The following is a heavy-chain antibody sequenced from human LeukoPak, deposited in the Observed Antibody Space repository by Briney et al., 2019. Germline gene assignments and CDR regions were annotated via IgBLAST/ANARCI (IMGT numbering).Heavy chain of an antibody. J-gene: IGHJ6*02. CDR1: GYNFKTHA. Sequence: ASVKVSCQTSGYNFKTHAVSWVRQVPGQGLEWMGWISGYNGDTAFAQKFQGRVRMTKDTSTTTAYMELRSLTPDDTAVYYCARSWVFGADTSPPYHQGMDLWGRGTTVTVSS. CDR2: ISGYNGDT. D-gene: IGHD3-3*01. V-gene: IGHV1-18*01. CDR3: ARSWVFGADTSPPYHQGMDL.